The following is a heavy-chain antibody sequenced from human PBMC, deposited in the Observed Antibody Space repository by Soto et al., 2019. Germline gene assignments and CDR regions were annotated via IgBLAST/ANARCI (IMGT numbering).Heavy chain of an antibody. CDR1: GFTFSSYA. V-gene: IGHV3-30-3*01. Sequence: GGSLRLSCAASGFTFSSYAMHWVRQAPGKGLEWVAVISYDGSNKYYADSVKGRFTISRDNSKNTLYLQMNSLRAEDTAVYYCARESSYPPDSSDYHFDFWGQGTLVTVSS. CDR3: ARESSYPPDSSDYHFDF. CDR2: ISYDGSNK. D-gene: IGHD3-22*01. J-gene: IGHJ4*02.